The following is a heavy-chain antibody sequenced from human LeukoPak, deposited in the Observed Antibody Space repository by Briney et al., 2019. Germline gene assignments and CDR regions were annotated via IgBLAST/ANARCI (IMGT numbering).Heavy chain of an antibody. CDR3: ARDGGWYRDY. Sequence: GGTLRLSCEASGFTFSNYWMTWVRQAPGKGLEWVANIRQDGGDKNYVDSVRGRFTISRDNAKNSLYLQMNSLRAEDTALYYCARDGGWYRDYWGQGSLVTASP. CDR1: GFTFSNYW. D-gene: IGHD6-19*01. J-gene: IGHJ4*02. CDR2: IRQDGGDK. V-gene: IGHV3-7*04.